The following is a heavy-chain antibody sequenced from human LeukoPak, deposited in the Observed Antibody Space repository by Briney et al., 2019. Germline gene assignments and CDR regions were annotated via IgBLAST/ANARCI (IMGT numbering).Heavy chain of an antibody. J-gene: IGHJ4*02. Sequence: GASVKVSCKAFGYTFTSNYMHWVRQAPGQGPEWMGVISPSGGSTSYAQKFQGRVTMTRDMSTSTVYMELSSLRSEDTAVYYCARAEGLRLFDYWGQGTLVTVSS. CDR2: ISPSGGST. CDR1: GYTFTSNY. D-gene: IGHD5-12*01. CDR3: ARAEGLRLFDY. V-gene: IGHV1-46*01.